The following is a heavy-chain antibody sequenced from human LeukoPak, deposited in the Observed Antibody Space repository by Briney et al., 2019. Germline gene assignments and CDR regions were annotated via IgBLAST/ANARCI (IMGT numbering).Heavy chain of an antibody. CDR2: INHSGST. D-gene: IGHD2-15*01. V-gene: IGHV4-34*01. Sequence: PSDTLSLTCAVYGGSFSGYYWSWIRQPPGKGLEWIGEINHSGSTNYNPSLKSRVTISVDTSKVQFSLKLSSVTAADTAVYYCASRPGAYCSGGSCYGERYYFDYWGQGTLVTVSS. CDR1: GGSFSGYY. J-gene: IGHJ4*02. CDR3: ASRPGAYCSGGSCYGERYYFDY.